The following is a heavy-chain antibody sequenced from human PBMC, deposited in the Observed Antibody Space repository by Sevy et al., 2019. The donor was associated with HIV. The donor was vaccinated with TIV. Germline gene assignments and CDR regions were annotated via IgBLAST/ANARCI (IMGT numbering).Heavy chain of an antibody. CDR3: AREGCTKPHDY. V-gene: IGHV3-23*01. D-gene: IGHD2-8*01. Sequence: GGSLRLSCAASGFTFSKYSMSWVRQPPGKGLEWVSTLSFGCGEINYADSVKGRFTISRDNSKSSVYLQMNNLRPQDTAVYYCAREGCTKPHDYWGQGNLVHGSS. CDR1: GFTFSKYS. CDR2: LSFGCGEI. J-gene: IGHJ4*02.